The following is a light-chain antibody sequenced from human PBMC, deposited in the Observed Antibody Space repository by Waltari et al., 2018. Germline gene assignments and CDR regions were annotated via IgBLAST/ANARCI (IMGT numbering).Light chain of an antibody. CDR3: VLDMGSGIWV. CDR2: STN. J-gene: IGLJ3*02. V-gene: IGLV8-61*01. Sequence: QTVVTQEPSFSVSPGGTVTLTCGLSSGSVSTSYYPRWYQQTPGQAPRTLIYSTNTRSSGVPDRFSGSILGNKAALTITGAQADDESDYYCVLDMGSGIWVFGGGTKLTVL. CDR1: SGSVSTSYY.